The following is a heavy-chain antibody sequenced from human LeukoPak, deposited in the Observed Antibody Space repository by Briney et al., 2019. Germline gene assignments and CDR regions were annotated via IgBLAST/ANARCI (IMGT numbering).Heavy chain of an antibody. J-gene: IGHJ4*02. D-gene: IGHD3-10*01. V-gene: IGHV4-4*02. CDR2: IYHSGNT. CDR1: GGSISSSHW. CDR3: ASGLLWFGESPKIDY. Sequence: SETLSLTCDVSGGSISSSHWWSWVRQPPGKGLEWIGEIYHSGNTNYNPSLKSRVTISVDKSKNQFSLRLSSVTAADTAVYYCASGLLWFGESPKIDYWGQGTLVTVSS.